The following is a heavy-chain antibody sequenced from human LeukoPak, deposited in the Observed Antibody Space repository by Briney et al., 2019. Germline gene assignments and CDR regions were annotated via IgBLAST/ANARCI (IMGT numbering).Heavy chain of an antibody. CDR3: ARDDRFGELLGGWFDP. Sequence: SVTVSCKASGGTFSSYAISWVRQAPGQGLEWMGGIIPIFGTANYAQKFEGRVTITADESTSTAYMELSSLRSEDTAVYYCARDDRFGELLGGWFDPWGQGTLVTVSS. D-gene: IGHD3-10*01. CDR1: GGTFSSYA. J-gene: IGHJ5*02. V-gene: IGHV1-69*13. CDR2: IIPIFGTA.